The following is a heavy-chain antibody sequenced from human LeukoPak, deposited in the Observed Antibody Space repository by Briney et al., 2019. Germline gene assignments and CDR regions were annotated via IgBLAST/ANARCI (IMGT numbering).Heavy chain of an antibody. CDR1: GYSFTNYW. D-gene: IGHD4-17*01. V-gene: IGHV5-51*01. CDR2: IYPGDSDT. CDR3: ARQPSLDYGDNGHFQH. J-gene: IGHJ1*01. Sequence: GESLKISCKGSGYSFTNYWIGWVRQMPGKGLEWMGIIYPGDSDTKYSPSFQGQVTISADKSISTAYPQWSSLKASDTAIYYCARQPSLDYGDNGHFQHWGQGTLVTVSS.